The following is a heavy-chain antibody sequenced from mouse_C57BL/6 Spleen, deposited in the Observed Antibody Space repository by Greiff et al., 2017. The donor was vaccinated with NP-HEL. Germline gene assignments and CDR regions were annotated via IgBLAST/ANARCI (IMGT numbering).Heavy chain of an antibody. Sequence: EVQVVESGGGLVKPGGSLKLSCAASGFTFSSYTMSWVRQTPGKRLEWVATISGGGGNTYYPDSVKGRFTISRDNAKNTLYLQMSSLRSEDTALYYCARRGDAVYSNYVGYFDVWGTGTTVTVSS. CDR2: ISGGGGNT. V-gene: IGHV5-9*01. J-gene: IGHJ1*03. CDR1: GFTFSSYT. CDR3: ARRGDAVYSNYVGYFDV. D-gene: IGHD2-5*01.